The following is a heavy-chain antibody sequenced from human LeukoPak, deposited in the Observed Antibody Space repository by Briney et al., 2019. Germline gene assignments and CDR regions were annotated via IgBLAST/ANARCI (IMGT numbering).Heavy chain of an antibody. J-gene: IGHJ4*02. CDR2: ISSGSNTI. Sequence: GGSLRLSCAASGFTFNTYSMNWVRQAPGKGLEWISYISSGSNTIYYADSVKGRFTISRDNSKNTLYLQMNSLRAEDTAVYYCAKDRSCTNNICHGDFDYWGQGTLVTVSS. CDR1: GFTFNTYS. CDR3: AKDRSCTNNICHGDFDY. D-gene: IGHD2-8*01. V-gene: IGHV3-48*01.